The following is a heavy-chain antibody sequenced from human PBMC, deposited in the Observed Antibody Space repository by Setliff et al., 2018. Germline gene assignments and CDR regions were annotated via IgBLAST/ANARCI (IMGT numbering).Heavy chain of an antibody. CDR2: ISPYNGNT. J-gene: IGHJ4*02. V-gene: IGHV1-18*01. Sequence: GASVKVSCKASGYTFKTYGFTWVRQAPGQGLEWMGWISPYNGNTNSAQKFQGRVTMTTDTSTSTAYMELSSLRSEDRAIYHCVRGGRTLTTLPPSPPFAYWGQGTQVTVSS. D-gene: IGHD4-17*01. CDR3: VRGGRTLTTLPPSPPFAY. CDR1: GYTFKTYG.